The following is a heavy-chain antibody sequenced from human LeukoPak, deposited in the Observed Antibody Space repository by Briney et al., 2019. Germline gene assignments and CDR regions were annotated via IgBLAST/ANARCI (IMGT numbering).Heavy chain of an antibody. CDR1: GFTLSNYW. D-gene: IGHD2-15*01. J-gene: IGHJ4*02. CDR3: ARDLSGYSDY. V-gene: IGHV3-74*01. CDR2: ISDHGSIT. Sequence: GGPLRLSCAASGFTLSNYWMHWVRQAPGKGLVWVSRISDHGSITNFADSVKGRFSISRDTAKNTLYLEMNSLRVEDTAVYYCARDLSGYSDYWGQGALVTVSS.